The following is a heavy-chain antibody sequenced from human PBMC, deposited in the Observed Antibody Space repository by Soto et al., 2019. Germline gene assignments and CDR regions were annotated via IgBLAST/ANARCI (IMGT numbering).Heavy chain of an antibody. CDR1: GFTFSSYA. V-gene: IGHV3-23*01. Sequence: GGSLRLSCAASGFTFSSYAMSWVRQAPGKGLEWVSAISGSGGSTYYADSVKGRFTISRDNSKNTLYLQMNSLRAEDTAVYYCAKDLPPLNTRGIRYFDWSYFYYFDYWGQGTLVTVSS. CDR3: AKDLPPLNTRGIRYFDWSYFYYFDY. J-gene: IGHJ4*02. CDR2: ISGSGGST. D-gene: IGHD3-9*01.